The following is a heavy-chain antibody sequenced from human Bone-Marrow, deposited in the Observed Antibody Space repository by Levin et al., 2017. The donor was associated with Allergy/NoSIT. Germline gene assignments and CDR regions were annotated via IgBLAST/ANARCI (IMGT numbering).Heavy chain of an antibody. CDR2: IWHDGTNK. CDR3: ARNLAYGLDV. Sequence: SGGSLRLSCTVSGFSLNIFGIHWVRQTPGKGLEWVAAIWHDGTNKFYDDSVKGRFTISRDASKNTVFLQMSSLRAEDTALYYCARNLAYGLDVWGQGTTVTVSS. J-gene: IGHJ6*02. D-gene: IGHD5-12*01. V-gene: IGHV3-33*01. CDR1: GFSLNIFG.